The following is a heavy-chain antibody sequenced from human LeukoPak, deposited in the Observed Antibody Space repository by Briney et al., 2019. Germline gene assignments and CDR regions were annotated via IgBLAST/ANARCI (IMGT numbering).Heavy chain of an antibody. CDR3: AREHSSSSSLDY. CDR2: IYYSGST. V-gene: IGHV4-59*01. J-gene: IGHJ4*02. Sequence: SETLSLTCTVSGGSISSYYWSWIRQPPGKGLEWFGYIYYSGSTNYNPSLKSRVTISVDTSKNQFSLKLSSVTAADTAVYYCAREHSSSSSLDYWGQGTLVTVSS. D-gene: IGHD6-6*01. CDR1: GGSISSYY.